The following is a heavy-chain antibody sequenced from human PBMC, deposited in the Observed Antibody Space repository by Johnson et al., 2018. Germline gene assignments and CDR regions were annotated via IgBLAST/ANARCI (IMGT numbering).Heavy chain of an antibody. CDR3: AGVGYYGGNPTSHDAFDI. J-gene: IGHJ3*02. CDR2: ISSSSSTI. V-gene: IGHV3-48*02. Sequence: VQLVQSGGGLVQPGGSLRLSCAASGFTFSSYSMNWVRQAPGKGLEWVSYISSSSSTIYYADSVKGRFTISRDNAKNSLYLQRNSLRDEDTAVYYLAGVGYYGGNPTSHDAFDIWGQGTMVTVSS. D-gene: IGHD4-23*01. CDR1: GFTFSSYS.